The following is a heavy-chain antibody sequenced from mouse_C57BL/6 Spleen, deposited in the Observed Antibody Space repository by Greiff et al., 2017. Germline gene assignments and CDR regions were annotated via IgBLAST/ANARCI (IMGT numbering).Heavy chain of an antibody. V-gene: IGHV5-17*01. Sequence: DVMLVESGGGLVKPGGSLKLSCAASGFTFSDYGMHWVRQAPEKGLEWVAYISSGSSTIYYADTVKGRFTISRDNAKNTLFLQMTSLRSEDTAMYYCAKVFITTVVNAMDYWGQGTSVTVSS. D-gene: IGHD1-1*01. CDR2: ISSGSSTI. CDR3: AKVFITTVVNAMDY. CDR1: GFTFSDYG. J-gene: IGHJ4*01.